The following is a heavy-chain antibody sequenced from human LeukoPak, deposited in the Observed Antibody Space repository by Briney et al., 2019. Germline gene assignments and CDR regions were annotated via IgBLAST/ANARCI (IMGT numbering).Heavy chain of an antibody. CDR1: GFTFSTYL. Sequence: AGGSLRLSCAASGFTFSTYLMHWVRHAPGKGLVWVTHINSDGRSTSYADSVKGRFTISRDNAKNTLYLQMNSLRAEDTAVYYCARLVGAINSENADNWGQGTLVTVSS. J-gene: IGHJ4*02. V-gene: IGHV3-74*01. CDR2: INSDGRST. D-gene: IGHD1-26*01. CDR3: ARLVGAINSENADN.